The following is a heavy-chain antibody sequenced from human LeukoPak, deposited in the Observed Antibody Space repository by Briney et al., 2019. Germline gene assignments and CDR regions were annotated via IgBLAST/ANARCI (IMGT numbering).Heavy chain of an antibody. CDR3: ARRASGLDWFDS. D-gene: IGHD6-19*01. J-gene: IGHJ5*01. CDR2: ISYTGNT. CDR1: GGSFSSSAYY. V-gene: IGHV4-39*01. Sequence: SETLSLTCTVSGGSFSSSAYYWAWVRQPPGKGLEWIASISYTGNTYYNPSLQSRVTISVDTSKNQFSLDLNSVTAADTAAYYCARRASGLDWFDSWGQGTLVTVSS.